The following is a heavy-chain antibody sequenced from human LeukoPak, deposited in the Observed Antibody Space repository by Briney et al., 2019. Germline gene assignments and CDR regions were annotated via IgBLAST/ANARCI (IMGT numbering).Heavy chain of an antibody. D-gene: IGHD3-10*01. CDR3: VKDVSGGLFYSVY. CDR1: GCTFRNCA. V-gene: IGHV3-23*01. J-gene: IGHJ4*02. CDR2: ISGTGYNT. Sequence: GGSLRLSCAASGCTFRNCAMSWVRQAPGKGLEWVSGISGTGYNTYYADSVKGRFSISGDNSKNTMYLQMNSLGAEDTAVYYCVKDVSGGLFYSVYWGQRTLVTLSS.